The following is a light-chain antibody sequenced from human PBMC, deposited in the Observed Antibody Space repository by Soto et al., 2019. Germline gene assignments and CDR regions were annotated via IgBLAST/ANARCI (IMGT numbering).Light chain of an antibody. Sequence: DLQMTQSPSSLSASVGDRVTITCRTSQSVSAFLNWYQLKPGKAPKLLIYGASSLQSGVPSRFSGSGYGTDFTLSISSLQPEDFATYYCQQSFSKLLTFGGGTKVDLK. J-gene: IGKJ4*01. V-gene: IGKV1-39*01. CDR2: GAS. CDR1: QSVSAF. CDR3: QQSFSKLLT.